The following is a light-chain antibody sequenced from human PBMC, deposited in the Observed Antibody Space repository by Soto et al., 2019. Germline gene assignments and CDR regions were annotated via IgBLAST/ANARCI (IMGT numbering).Light chain of an antibody. CDR2: AAS. CDR3: QQANSFPPT. CDR1: QGIGSW. Sequence: IKMTQSPSSVSAAGVGGVTTSCRASQGIGSWLAWYQQKPGKAPKLLIYAASTLQSGVPSRFSGSGSGTDFALTIVSLQPEDFATYYCQQANSFPPTFGGGAKVDIK. V-gene: IGKV1-12*01. J-gene: IGKJ4*01.